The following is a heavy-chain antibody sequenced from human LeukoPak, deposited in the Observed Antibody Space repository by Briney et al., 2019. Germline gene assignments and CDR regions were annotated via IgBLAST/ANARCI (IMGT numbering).Heavy chain of an antibody. CDR3: ARLRDIVVVPAAIVGFDP. D-gene: IGHD2-2*01. Sequence: GESLKISCMGSGYSFTSYWIGWVRQMPGKGLEWMGIIYPGDSDTRYSPSFQGQVTISADKSISTAYLQWSSLKASDTAMCYCARLRDIVVVPAAIVGFDPWGQGTLVTVSS. CDR1: GYSFTSYW. J-gene: IGHJ5*02. CDR2: IYPGDSDT. V-gene: IGHV5-51*01.